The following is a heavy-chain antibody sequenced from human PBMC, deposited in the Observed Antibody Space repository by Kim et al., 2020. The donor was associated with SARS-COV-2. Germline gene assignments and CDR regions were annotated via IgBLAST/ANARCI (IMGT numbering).Heavy chain of an antibody. D-gene: IGHD3-16*01. CDR3: ARQSRGEDSLRLEYFQH. J-gene: IGHJ1*01. Sequence: SETLSLTCTVSGGSISSSSYYWGWIRQPPGKGLEWIGSIYYSGSTYYNPSLKSRVTISVDTSKNQFSLKLSSVTAADTAVYYCARQSRGEDSLRLEYFQHWGQGTLVTVSS. CDR2: IYYSGST. V-gene: IGHV4-39*01. CDR1: GGSISSSSYY.